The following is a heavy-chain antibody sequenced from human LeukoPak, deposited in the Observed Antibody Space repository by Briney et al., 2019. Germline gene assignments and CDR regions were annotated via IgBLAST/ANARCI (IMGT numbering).Heavy chain of an antibody. Sequence: GGSLRLSCAASGFTFRDSAMSWVRQAPGKGLEWLSAITGSGNTKYYADSVKGRFTVSRDNNKNTLYLQMNSLRAEDTAIYYCAKEVLVVIESYFDLWGQGSLVTVSS. CDR3: AKEVLVVIESYFDL. CDR1: GFTFRDSA. J-gene: IGHJ4*02. CDR2: ITGSGNTK. D-gene: IGHD3-10*01. V-gene: IGHV3-23*01.